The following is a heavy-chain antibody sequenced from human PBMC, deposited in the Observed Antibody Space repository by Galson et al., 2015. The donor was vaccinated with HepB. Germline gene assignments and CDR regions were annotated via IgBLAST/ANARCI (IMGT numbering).Heavy chain of an antibody. CDR3: ARDDIIADGSY. CDR1: GYTFTKYG. CDR2: INTYNGDT. J-gene: IGHJ4*02. V-gene: IGHV1-18*04. Sequence: SVKVSCKASGYTFTKYGISWVRQAPGQGLEWMGWINTYNGDTEYVQKLQGRVTMTTDTFTNTAYMDLTSLTSDDTAMYYRARDDIIADGSYWGQGTLVTVSS. D-gene: IGHD2/OR15-2a*01.